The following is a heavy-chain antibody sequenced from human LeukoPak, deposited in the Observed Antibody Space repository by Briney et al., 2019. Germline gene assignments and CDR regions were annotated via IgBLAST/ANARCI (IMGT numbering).Heavy chain of an antibody. V-gene: IGHV4-4*02. CDR2: IYHSGST. CDR1: GGSISSSNW. D-gene: IGHD1-14*01. Sequence: SETLSLTCAVSGGSISSSNWWSWVRQPPGKGLEWIGEIYHSGSTNYNPSLKSRVTISVDKSKNQFSLKLSSVTAADTAVYYCARVRRKSDRIYYYYYMDVWGKGTTVTVSS. J-gene: IGHJ6*03. CDR3: ARVRRKSDRIYYYYYMDV.